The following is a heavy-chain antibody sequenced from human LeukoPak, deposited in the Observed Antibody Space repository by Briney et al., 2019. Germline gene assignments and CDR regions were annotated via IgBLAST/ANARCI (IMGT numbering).Heavy chain of an antibody. CDR3: TRAGWLRRYFDY. D-gene: IGHD5-24*01. V-gene: IGHV4-34*01. CDR2: NNHSEKT. J-gene: IGHJ4*02. Sequence: SETLSLTCTVYGGSFSGSYWTWIRQPPGKGREWIGENNHSEKTNDNPSLSSRVTISVDKSKIQFSLKLSSVTAADTAVYYCTRAGWLRRYFDYWGQGTLVTVSS. CDR1: GGSFSGSY.